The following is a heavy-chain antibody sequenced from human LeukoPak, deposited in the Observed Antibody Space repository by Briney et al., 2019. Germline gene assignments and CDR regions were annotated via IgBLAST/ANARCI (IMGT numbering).Heavy chain of an antibody. J-gene: IGHJ5*02. CDR3: ARSGGYSNWFDP. CDR1: GYTFTGYY. D-gene: IGHD5-12*01. CDR2: INPNSGGT. Sequence: ASVKVSCKASGYTFTGYYMHWVRQASGQGLEWMGWINPNSGGTNYAQKFQGRVTMTRDTSISTAYMELSRLRSDDTAVYYCARSGGYSNWFDPWGQGTLVTVSS. V-gene: IGHV1-2*02.